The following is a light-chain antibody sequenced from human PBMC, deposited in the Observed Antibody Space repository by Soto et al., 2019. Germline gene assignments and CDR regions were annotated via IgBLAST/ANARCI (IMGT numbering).Light chain of an antibody. CDR3: QQYGISQNT. J-gene: IGKJ2*01. CDR2: GAS. Sequence: ETVMTQSPGTLSLSPGERATLSCRASQSVSSGYLAWYQQKPGQAPSLLIFGASNRATGIPDRFTGSGSGTDFTLTISRLEHEDFAVYYCQQYGISQNTFGQGTKLEIK. CDR1: QSVSSGY. V-gene: IGKV3-20*01.